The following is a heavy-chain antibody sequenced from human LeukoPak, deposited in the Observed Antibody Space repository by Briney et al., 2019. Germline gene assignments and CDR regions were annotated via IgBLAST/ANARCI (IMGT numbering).Heavy chain of an antibody. J-gene: IGHJ4*02. CDR3: ARTANFAAGYYIDY. D-gene: IGHD6-13*01. CDR1: GFTFSSYE. CDR2: ISSSGSTI. V-gene: IGHV3-48*03. Sequence: GGSLRLSCAASGFTFSSYEMNWVRQAPGKGLEWVSYISSSGSTIYYADSVKGRFTISRDNAKNSLYLQMNSLRAEDTAVYYCARTANFAAGYYIDYWGQGTLVTVSS.